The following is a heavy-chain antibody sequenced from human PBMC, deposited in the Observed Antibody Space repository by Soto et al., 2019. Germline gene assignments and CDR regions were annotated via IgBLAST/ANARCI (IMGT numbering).Heavy chain of an antibody. CDR2: IYYPGSTT. D-gene: IGHD3-22*01. CDR1: VVSINNMGYY. J-gene: IGHJ2*01. CDR3: VGGSGFAYFHL. Sequence: XETLSLTCTVSVVSINNMGYYLVWFRQPPWKGLEWIGSIYYPGSTTYYNQSLKSRVTISVDTSKNQFSLKVNSVTAADTAVYYCVGGSGFAYFHLWGRGTLVRVSS. V-gene: IGHV4-39*01.